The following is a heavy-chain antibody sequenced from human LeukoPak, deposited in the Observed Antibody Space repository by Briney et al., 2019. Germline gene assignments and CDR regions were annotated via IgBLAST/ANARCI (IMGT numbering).Heavy chain of an antibody. CDR1: GFTSSSYS. D-gene: IGHD6-13*01. J-gene: IGHJ6*03. Sequence: PGGPLRLSCAASGFTSSSYSMNWVRQAPGKGLEWVSSISSSSSYIKYADSVKGRFTISRDNAKNSLYLQMNSLRAEDTAVYYCARDFSRFYYMDVWGKGTTVTISS. CDR3: ARDFSRFYYMDV. CDR2: ISSSSSYI. V-gene: IGHV3-21*01.